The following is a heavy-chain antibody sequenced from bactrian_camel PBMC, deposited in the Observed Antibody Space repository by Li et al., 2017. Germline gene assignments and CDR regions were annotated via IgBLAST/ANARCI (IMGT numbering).Heavy chain of an antibody. Sequence: VQLVESGGGSVQAGGSLRLSCAESGDSGSAHLMGWFRQAPGKEREGVARIATGSGNTYYADSVKGRFTVSRDNAKNTLYLQLNTLKPEDTATYYCVKGDRSPWAERGRGTQVTVS. J-gene: IGHJ4*01. CDR2: IATGSGNT. CDR1: GDSGSAHL. V-gene: IGHV3S1*01.